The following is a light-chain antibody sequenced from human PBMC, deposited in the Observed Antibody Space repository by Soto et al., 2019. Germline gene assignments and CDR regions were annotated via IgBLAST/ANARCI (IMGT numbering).Light chain of an antibody. V-gene: IGKV3-15*01. J-gene: IGKJ4*01. CDR1: QSISSH. Sequence: EIVMTQSPATLSVSPGERVTLSCRASQSISSHLAWYQQKAGQAPRLLIYGASTRATGIPARFSGSGSGTDFTLTISSLQSEDSAVYYCQHYHNWPPLTFGGGTKVEIK. CDR2: GAS. CDR3: QHYHNWPPLT.